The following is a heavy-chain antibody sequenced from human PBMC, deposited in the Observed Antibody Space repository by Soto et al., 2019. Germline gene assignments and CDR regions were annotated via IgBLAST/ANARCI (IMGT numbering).Heavy chain of an antibody. Sequence: QVQLQESGPGLVKPLETLSLTCTVSGGSIDSGDYYWSWIRQPPRKGMEWIGYVYYSGTTNYNPFLKSRVTLSLDKAKNQFSLKMNSVRGGDGGGEGCGGGVGARPGWVGPWGQGTLVTVSS. D-gene: IGHD1-26*01. V-gene: IGHV4-61*08. CDR2: VYYSGTT. CDR3: GGGVGARPGWVGP. CDR1: GGSIDSGDYY. J-gene: IGHJ5*02.